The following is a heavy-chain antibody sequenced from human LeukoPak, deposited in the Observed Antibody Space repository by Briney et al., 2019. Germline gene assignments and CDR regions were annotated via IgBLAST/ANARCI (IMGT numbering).Heavy chain of an antibody. J-gene: IGHJ6*03. CDR1: GGSISSGSYY. V-gene: IGHV4-61*02. Sequence: SQTLSLTCTVSGGSISSGSYYWSWIRRPAGKGLEWIGRIYTSGSTNYNPSLKSRVTISVDTSKNQFSLKLSSVTAADTAVYYCARCIAARPNYYYYMDVWGKGTTVTVSS. D-gene: IGHD6-6*01. CDR3: ARCIAARPNYYYYMDV. CDR2: IYTSGST.